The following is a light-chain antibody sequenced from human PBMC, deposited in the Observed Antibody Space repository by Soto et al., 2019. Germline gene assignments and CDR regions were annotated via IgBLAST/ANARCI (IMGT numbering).Light chain of an antibody. CDR2: LGS. CDR3: MQALQTPWT. CDR1: QSLLSSNGYNY. Sequence: DIVMTQSPLSLPVTPGEPASISCRSTQSLLSSNGYNYLDWYLQKPGQSPQLLIYLGSNRASGVPDRFSGSGSGTDFTLKISRVEAEDVGVYYCMQALQTPWTFGQGTKVDIK. J-gene: IGKJ1*01. V-gene: IGKV2-28*01.